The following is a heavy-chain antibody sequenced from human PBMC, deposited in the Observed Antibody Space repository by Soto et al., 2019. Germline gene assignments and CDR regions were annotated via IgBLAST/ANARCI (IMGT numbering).Heavy chain of an antibody. Sequence: QVQLVQSGAEVKKPGSSVKVSCKASGGTFSSYAISWVRQAPGQGLEWMGGIIPIFGTANYAQKFQGRVTITADESTSTAYMELSSLISEDTAVYYCARGRDGYKYVNLDYWGQGTLVTVSS. CDR2: IIPIFGTA. D-gene: IGHD5-18*01. CDR1: GGTFSSYA. J-gene: IGHJ4*02. V-gene: IGHV1-69*01. CDR3: ARGRDGYKYVNLDY.